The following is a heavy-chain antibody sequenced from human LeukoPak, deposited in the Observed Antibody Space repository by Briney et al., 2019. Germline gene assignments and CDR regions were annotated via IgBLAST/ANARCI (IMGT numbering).Heavy chain of an antibody. CDR3: AKGYYDYVWGSYYFDY. D-gene: IGHD3-16*01. V-gene: IGHV3-23*01. J-gene: IGHJ4*02. Sequence: TGESLRLSCAASGFTFSNARMSWCRQAPPKGLQWVSAISGSSGSTYYADSVKGRVTISRDNSKDQLSLQMNSLTAEDTAVYYCAKGYYDYVWGSYYFDYWGQGTLVTVSS. CDR1: GFTFSNAR. CDR2: ISGSSGST.